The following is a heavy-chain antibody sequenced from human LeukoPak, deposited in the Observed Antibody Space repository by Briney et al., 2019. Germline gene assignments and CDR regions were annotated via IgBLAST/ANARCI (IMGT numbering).Heavy chain of an antibody. Sequence: GSLRLSCAASGFTFSSYAMHWVRQAPGKGLEWVAVISYDGSNKYYADSVKGRFTISRDNSKNTLYLQVNSLRAEDTAVYYCAREMFDPWGQGTLVTVSS. CDR3: AREMFDP. CDR2: ISYDGSNK. V-gene: IGHV3-30*04. CDR1: GFTFSSYA. J-gene: IGHJ5*02.